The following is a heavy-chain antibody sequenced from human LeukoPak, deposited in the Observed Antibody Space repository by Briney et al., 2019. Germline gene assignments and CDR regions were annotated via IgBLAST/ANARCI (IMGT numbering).Heavy chain of an antibody. Sequence: GGSLRLSCVASGLTVSNNCMSWVRQAPGKGLEWVSVISSDGSTYYSDSVRGRFTISRDNSKNTLFLQMNSLRAEDTAVYYCARERIYFGSGGHLRDPRLFYYYGLDVWGQGTTVPVSS. CDR1: GLTVSNNC. V-gene: IGHV3-53*01. CDR2: ISSDGST. CDR3: ARERIYFGSGGHLRDPRLFYYYGLDV. D-gene: IGHD3-10*01. J-gene: IGHJ6*02.